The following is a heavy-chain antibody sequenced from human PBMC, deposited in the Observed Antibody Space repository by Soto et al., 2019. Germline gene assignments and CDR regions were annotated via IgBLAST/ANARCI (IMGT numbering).Heavy chain of an antibody. V-gene: IGHV3-21*01. Sequence: PGGSLRLSCAASGFTFRSYSMNWVRQAPGKGLEWVSSISSSSSFIYYADSMKGRFTISRDNAKNSLFLQMNSLRAEDTAVYYCARDGISGYDSVTYFDYWGRGTLVTVSS. J-gene: IGHJ4*02. CDR2: ISSSSSFI. CDR3: ARDGISGYDSVTYFDY. D-gene: IGHD5-12*01. CDR1: GFTFRSYS.